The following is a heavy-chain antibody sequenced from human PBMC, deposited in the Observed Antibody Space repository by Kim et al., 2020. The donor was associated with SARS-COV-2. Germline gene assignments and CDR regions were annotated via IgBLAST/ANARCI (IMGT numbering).Heavy chain of an antibody. V-gene: IGHV3-15*01. CDR2: DGGAT. J-gene: IGHJ4*02. D-gene: IGHD3-16*01. Sequence: DGGATHYAAPVKGRFTISRDDSKNPLYVQMNSLKTEDTALYYCTTDGGKYWGQGTLVTVSS. CDR3: TTDGGKY.